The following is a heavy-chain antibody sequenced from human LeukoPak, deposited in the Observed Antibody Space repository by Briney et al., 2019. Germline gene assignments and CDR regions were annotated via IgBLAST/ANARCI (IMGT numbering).Heavy chain of an antibody. V-gene: IGHV3-7*01. CDR3: ARAQYYDYGDPLDRAFDI. CDR1: GFTFSSYW. Sequence: GGSLRLSCAASGFTFSSYWMSWVRQAPGRGLEWVANIKQDGSEKYYVDSVKGRFTISRDNAKNSLYLQMNSLRAEDTAVYYCARAQYYDYGDPLDRAFDIWGQGTMVTVSS. D-gene: IGHD4-17*01. CDR2: IKQDGSEK. J-gene: IGHJ3*02.